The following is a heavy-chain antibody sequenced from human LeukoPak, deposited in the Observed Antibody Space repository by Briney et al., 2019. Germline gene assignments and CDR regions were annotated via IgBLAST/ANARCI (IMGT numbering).Heavy chain of an antibody. V-gene: IGHV1-24*01. CDR1: GYTLTEFA. Sequence: GASVKVSCKVSGYTLTEFAMHWVRQAPGKGLEWMGGFDPEDGERIYAQQFQGRVTMTEDTSTDTAYMELSSLRSEATAVYYCAVVREYYENSGSPFDYWGPGTLVTVSS. CDR2: FDPEDGER. CDR3: AVVREYYENSGSPFDY. D-gene: IGHD3-22*01. J-gene: IGHJ4*02.